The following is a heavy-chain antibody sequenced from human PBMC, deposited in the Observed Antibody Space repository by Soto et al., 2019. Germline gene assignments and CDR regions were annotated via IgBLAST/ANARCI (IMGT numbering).Heavy chain of an antibody. CDR3: ARVSSSSGYAVLDY. Sequence: SETLSLTCTVSGGSISSYYWSWIRQPPGKGLEWIGYIYYSGSTNYNPSLKSRVTISVDTSKNQFSLKLSSVTAADTAVYYCARVSSSSGYAVLDYWGQGTLVTVSS. V-gene: IGHV4-59*01. J-gene: IGHJ4*02. CDR2: IYYSGST. CDR1: GGSISSYY. D-gene: IGHD3-22*01.